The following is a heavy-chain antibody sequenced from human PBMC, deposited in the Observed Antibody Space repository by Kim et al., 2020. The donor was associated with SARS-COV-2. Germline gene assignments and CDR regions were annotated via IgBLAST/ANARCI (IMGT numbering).Heavy chain of an antibody. J-gene: IGHJ3*02. CDR1: GFTFGDYA. CDR3: TRGGPGSGWFVHAFDI. D-gene: IGHD6-19*01. V-gene: IGHV3-49*04. CDR2: IRSKAYGGTT. Sequence: GGSLRLSCTASGFTFGDYAMSWVRQAPGKGLEWVGFIRSKAYGGTTEYAASVKGRFTISRDDSKSIAYLQMNSLKTEDTAVYYCTRGGPGSGWFVHAFDIWGQGTMVTVSS.